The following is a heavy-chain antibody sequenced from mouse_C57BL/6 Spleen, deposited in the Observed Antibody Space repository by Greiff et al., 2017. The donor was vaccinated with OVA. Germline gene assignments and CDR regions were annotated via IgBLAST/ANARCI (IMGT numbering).Heavy chain of an antibody. CDR2: IWSGGST. J-gene: IGHJ1*03. Sequence: QVQLKESGPGLVQPSQSLSITCTVSGFSLTSYGVHWVRQSPGKGLEWLGVIWSGGSTDYNAAFISRLSISKDNSKSQVFFKMNSLQADDTAIYYCARKRLYYDYDVDWYFDVWGTGTTVTVSS. CDR1: GFSLTSYG. D-gene: IGHD2-4*01. CDR3: ARKRLYYDYDVDWYFDV. V-gene: IGHV2-2*01.